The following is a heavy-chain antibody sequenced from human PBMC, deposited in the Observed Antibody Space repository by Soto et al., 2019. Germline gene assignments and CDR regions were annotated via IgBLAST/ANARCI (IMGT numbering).Heavy chain of an antibody. CDR3: ARAKLCNTLSCPHSFDT. J-gene: IGHJ4*02. V-gene: IGHV4-4*02. CDR2: VYHSGST. CDR1: GGSISTNNW. Sequence: QVQLQESGPGLVNASGTLSLTCGVSGGSISTNNWWSWVRQPPGQGLEWIAEVYHSGSTNYNPSLKSQLTISVDNSTNQYSPRLTSVAAADSAVYYCARAKLCNTLSCPHSFDTWGQGTLVTVSS. D-gene: IGHD2-2*01.